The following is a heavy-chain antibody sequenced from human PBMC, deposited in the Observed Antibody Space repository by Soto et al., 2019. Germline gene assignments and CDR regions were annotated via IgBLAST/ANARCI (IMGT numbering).Heavy chain of an antibody. D-gene: IGHD2-8*01. Sequence: ASVKVSCKASGYSFTDYHIHWVRQAPGQGLEWLGRINPKSGGTSTAQKFQGWVTMTRDRSISTVYMELTRLRSDDTAVYFCATGHSTACSNGVCSFFYNHEMDVWGQGTTVTVSS. J-gene: IGHJ6*02. CDR3: ATGHSTACSNGVCSFFYNHEMDV. CDR2: INPKSGGT. V-gene: IGHV1-2*04. CDR1: GYSFTDYH.